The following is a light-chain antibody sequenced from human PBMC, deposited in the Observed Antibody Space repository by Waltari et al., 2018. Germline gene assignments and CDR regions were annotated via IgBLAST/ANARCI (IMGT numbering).Light chain of an antibody. CDR2: AAS. J-gene: IGKJ2*01. Sequence: DIEMTQSSASLSASVGDTVTITCRASERVTNYLNWYRQRPGKAPELMIYAASSLHNGVPSRFSGSRSGTTFTLIISSLQPEDFATYSCQQSYSTPFTFGPGTKLEIK. V-gene: IGKV1-39*01. CDR1: ERVTNY. CDR3: QQSYSTPFT.